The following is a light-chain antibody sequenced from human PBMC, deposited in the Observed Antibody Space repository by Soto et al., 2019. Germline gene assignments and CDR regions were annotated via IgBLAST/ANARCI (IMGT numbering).Light chain of an antibody. CDR2: GAS. V-gene: IGKV3-20*01. CDR3: QKYGSSPPVT. Sequence: EIVLTQSPGTLSLSPGERATLSCRASQSVSSSYLAWYQQKPGQAPSLLIYGASSRATGIPDRFSGSGSGTDFTLNISRLEPEDFAVYYCQKYGSSPPVTFGQGTKLEIK. J-gene: IGKJ2*01. CDR1: QSVSSSY.